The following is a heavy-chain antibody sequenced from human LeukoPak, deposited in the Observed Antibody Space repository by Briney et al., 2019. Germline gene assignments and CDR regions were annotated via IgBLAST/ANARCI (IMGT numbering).Heavy chain of an antibody. CDR1: GYSFTSYW. D-gene: IGHD3-22*01. CDR2: IYPGDSDT. CDR3: ARPRAYYYDSSLGFDY. Sequence: GESLKISCKGSGYSFTSYWIGWVRQMPGKGLEWMGIIYPGDSDTRYSPSFQGQVTISADKSISTAYLQWSSLKASDTAMYYCARPRAYYYDSSLGFDYRGQGTLVTVSS. J-gene: IGHJ4*02. V-gene: IGHV5-51*01.